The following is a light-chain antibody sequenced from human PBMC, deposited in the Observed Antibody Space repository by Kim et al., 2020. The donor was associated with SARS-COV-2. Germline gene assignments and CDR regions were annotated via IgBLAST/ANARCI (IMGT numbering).Light chain of an antibody. CDR2: AAS. V-gene: IGKV1-27*01. CDR3: QKYDSAPWT. CDR1: QDISHY. J-gene: IGKJ1*01. Sequence: GDRVTITCRASQDISHYLAWYQQKTGKVPELLITAASSLQSGVPSRFSGSGSGTNFTLTITSLQPEDVATYYCQKYDSAPWTFGQGTKVDIK.